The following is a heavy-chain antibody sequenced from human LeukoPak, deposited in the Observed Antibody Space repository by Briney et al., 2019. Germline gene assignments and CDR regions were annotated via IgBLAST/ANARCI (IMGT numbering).Heavy chain of an antibody. CDR2: ISGSGGTP. J-gene: IGHJ4*02. V-gene: IGHV3-23*01. CDR3: AKGGDLITYFDY. D-gene: IGHD3-16*01. Sequence: GGSLRLSCAASGFTSSTYAMNWVRQAPGKGLEWVSTISGSGGTPHYADSVKGRFTISRDNSKNTLHLQMNSLRAEDTAVYYCAKGGDLITYFDYWGQGTLVTVSS. CDR1: GFTSSTYA.